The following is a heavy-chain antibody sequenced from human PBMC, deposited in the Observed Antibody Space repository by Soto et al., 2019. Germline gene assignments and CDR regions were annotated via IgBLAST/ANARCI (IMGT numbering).Heavy chain of an antibody. D-gene: IGHD3-22*01. J-gene: IGHJ4*02. CDR2: VYYSGTT. CDR1: GGSVSSAIYY. Sequence: SETLSLTCTVSGGSVSSAIYYWTWIRQPPGKGLEWIGYVYYSGTTKSNPSLKSRVIISLDTSKNQFSLKLSSVTAADTAVYYCARWHYYDSSGDDYWGQGTLVTVSS. V-gene: IGHV4-61*01. CDR3: ARWHYYDSSGDDY.